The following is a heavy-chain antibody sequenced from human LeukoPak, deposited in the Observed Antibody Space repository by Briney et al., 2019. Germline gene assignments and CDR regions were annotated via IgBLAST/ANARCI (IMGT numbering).Heavy chain of an antibody. Sequence: PSETLSLTCAVYGGSFSGYYWSWIRQPPGKGLEWIGEIKHSGISNYNPSLKSRVTISVDTSKNQFSLKLSSVTAADTAVYYCARRGVVRGVIIRLHYYYYMDVWGKGTTVTISS. V-gene: IGHV4-34*01. CDR1: GGSFSGYY. D-gene: IGHD3-10*01. CDR2: IKHSGIS. CDR3: ARRGVVRGVIIRLHYYYYMDV. J-gene: IGHJ6*03.